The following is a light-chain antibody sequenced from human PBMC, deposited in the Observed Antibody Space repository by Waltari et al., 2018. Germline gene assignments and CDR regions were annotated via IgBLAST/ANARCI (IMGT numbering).Light chain of an antibody. Sequence: DIVMTQSPDSLAVSLGERATINCKSSQSVLYTSNNKNYLAWYQQKPGQPPKLLIYWASTLDSGVPDRFSGSGSGTDFTLTISSLQADDVAVYYCQQYSSAPWTFGQGTKVEIK. CDR2: WAS. V-gene: IGKV4-1*01. CDR1: QSVLYTSNNKNY. J-gene: IGKJ1*01. CDR3: QQYSSAPWT.